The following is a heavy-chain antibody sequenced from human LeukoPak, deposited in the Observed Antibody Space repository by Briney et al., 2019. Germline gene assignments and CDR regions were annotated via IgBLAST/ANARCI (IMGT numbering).Heavy chain of an antibody. V-gene: IGHV4-59*01. J-gene: IGHJ4*02. CDR3: ARDGGKGWLWFDY. D-gene: IGHD3-9*01. Sequence: SETLSLTCTVSGGSISSYYWSWIRQPPGKELEWLGYIFDSGSTNYNPSLKSRVTISGDTSKNQFSLKLSSVTAADAAVYYCARDGGKGWLWFDYWGQGTLVTVSS. CDR2: IFDSGST. CDR1: GGSISSYY.